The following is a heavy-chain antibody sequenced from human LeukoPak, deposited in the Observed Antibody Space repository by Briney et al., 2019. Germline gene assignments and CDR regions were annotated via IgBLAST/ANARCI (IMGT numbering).Heavy chain of an antibody. CDR3: ARAGEGGYCSGGSCYFFDY. D-gene: IGHD2-15*01. CDR1: GGSFSGYY. CDR2: INHSGST. V-gene: IGHV4-34*01. J-gene: IGHJ4*02. Sequence: SETLSLTCAVYGGSFSGYYWSWIRQPPGKGLEWIGEINHSGSTNYNPSLKSRVTISVDTSKNQFSLKLSSVTAADTAVYYCARAGEGGYCSGGSCYFFDYGGQGTLVTVSS.